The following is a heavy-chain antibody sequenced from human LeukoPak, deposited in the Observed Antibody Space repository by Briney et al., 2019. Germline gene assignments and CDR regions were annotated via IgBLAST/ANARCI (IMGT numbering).Heavy chain of an antibody. CDR3: ARGGDDYVWGSYRRNDAFDI. CDR2: INHSGST. V-gene: IGHV4-34*01. D-gene: IGHD3-16*02. Sequence: SETLSLTCAVYGGSFSGYYWSWIRQPPGKGLEWIGEINHSGSTNYNPSLKSRVTISVDTSKNQFSLKLSSVTAADTAVYYCARGGDDYVWGSYRRNDAFDIWGQGTMVTVSP. CDR1: GGSFSGYY. J-gene: IGHJ3*02.